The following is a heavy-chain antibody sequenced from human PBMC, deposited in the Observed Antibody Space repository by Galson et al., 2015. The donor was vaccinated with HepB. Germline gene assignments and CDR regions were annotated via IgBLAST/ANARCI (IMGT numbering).Heavy chain of an antibody. CDR1: GFTFSGYA. CDR2: ISHAGTTE. J-gene: IGHJ4*02. D-gene: IGHD4-17*01. Sequence: SLRLSCAASGFTFSGYAMHWVRQAPGKGLEWVAFISHAGTTEDYADSVRGRFSVSRDNSKDTLYLQMNRLRTDDTAVYWCTYSDHLETDYWGQGTLVTVSS. V-gene: IGHV3-30*04. CDR3: TYSDHLETDY.